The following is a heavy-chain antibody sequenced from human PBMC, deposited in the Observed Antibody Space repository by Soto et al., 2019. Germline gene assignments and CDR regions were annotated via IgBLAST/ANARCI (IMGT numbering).Heavy chain of an antibody. D-gene: IGHD5-12*01. CDR2: IYPGGTT. J-gene: IGHJ4*02. CDR3: HGYGY. Sequence: GGSLRLSCVVSGFSVSSSNYMSWVRQAPGKGLEWVSVIYPGGTTYYADSVKGRFTISRDNSKNTLYLQMNSLRAEDTAVDDCHGYGYWGQGTLVTVSS. V-gene: IGHV3-53*01. CDR1: GFSVSSSNY.